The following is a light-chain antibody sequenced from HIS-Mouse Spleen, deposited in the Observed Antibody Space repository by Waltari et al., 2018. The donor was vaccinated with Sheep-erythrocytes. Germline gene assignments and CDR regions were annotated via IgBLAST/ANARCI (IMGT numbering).Light chain of an antibody. CDR1: KLGDKY. V-gene: IGLV3-1*01. CDR2: QDS. J-gene: IGLJ2*01. CDR3: QAWDSSTVV. Sequence: SYELTQPPSVSVSPGQTATTTCPGDKLGDKYACWYQQKPGNSPVLVIYQDSKRPSGIPERFSGSNSGNTATLTISGTQAMDEADYYCQAWDSSTVVFGGGTKLTVL.